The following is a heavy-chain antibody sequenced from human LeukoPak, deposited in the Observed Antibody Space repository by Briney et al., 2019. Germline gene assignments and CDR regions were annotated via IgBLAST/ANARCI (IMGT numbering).Heavy chain of an antibody. Sequence: PSETLSLTCTVSGGSISSYYWSWIRQPPGKGLEWIGYNYYSGSTNYNPSLKSRVTISVDTSKNQFSLKTTSVTAADTAVYYCATLTGTKGTWYFDLWGRGTLVTVSS. D-gene: IGHD1-20*01. CDR2: NYYSGST. CDR3: ATLTGTKGTWYFDL. J-gene: IGHJ2*01. CDR1: GGSISSYY. V-gene: IGHV4-59*08.